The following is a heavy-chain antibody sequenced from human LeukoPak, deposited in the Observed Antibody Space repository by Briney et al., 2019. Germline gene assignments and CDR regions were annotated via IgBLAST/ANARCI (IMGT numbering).Heavy chain of an antibody. V-gene: IGHV1-3*01. Sequence: ASVKVSCKASGYTFTSYAMHWVRQAPGQRLEWMGWINAGNGNTKYSQKFQGRVTITADESTSTAYMELSSPRSEDTAVYYCARVGGPPAPLLWFGELVEFYYYGMDVWGQGTTVTVSS. CDR3: ARVGGPPAPLLWFGELVEFYYYGMDV. J-gene: IGHJ6*02. CDR2: INAGNGNT. D-gene: IGHD3-10*01. CDR1: GYTFTSYA.